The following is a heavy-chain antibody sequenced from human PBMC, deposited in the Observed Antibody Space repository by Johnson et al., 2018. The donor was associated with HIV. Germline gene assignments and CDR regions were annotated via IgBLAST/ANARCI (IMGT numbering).Heavy chain of an antibody. CDR1: GFTFSNSW. D-gene: IGHD1-7*01. CDR2: IKQDGSEK. Sequence: VQLVESGGGLVQPGGSLRLSCVVSGFTFSNSWMIWVRQAPGKGLECVANIKQDGSEKYYVDSVKGRFSISRDTAKNSLYLQMNSLRAEDTAVYYCARGRTGTKYDAFDIWGQGTMVTVSS. J-gene: IGHJ3*02. V-gene: IGHV3-7*04. CDR3: ARGRTGTKYDAFDI.